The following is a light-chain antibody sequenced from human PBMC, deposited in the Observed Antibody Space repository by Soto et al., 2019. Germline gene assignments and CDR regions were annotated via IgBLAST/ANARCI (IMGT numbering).Light chain of an antibody. CDR2: GAS. CDR3: QQYGSSPRT. J-gene: IGKJ1*01. Sequence: EIVLTQSPGTLPLSPGERATLSCRASQSVSSSCLAWYQQKPGQAPRLLIYGASSRATGIPDRFSGSGSGTDFTLTISRLEPEDFAVYYCQQYGSSPRTFGQGTKVEIK. V-gene: IGKV3-20*01. CDR1: QSVSSSC.